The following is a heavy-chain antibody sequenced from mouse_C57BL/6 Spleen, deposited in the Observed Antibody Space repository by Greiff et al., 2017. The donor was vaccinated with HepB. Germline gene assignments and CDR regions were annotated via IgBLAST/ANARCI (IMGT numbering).Heavy chain of an antibody. D-gene: IGHD1-1*01. CDR2: INPYNGGT. Sequence: EVQLQQSGPVLVKPGASVKMSCKASGYTFTDYYMNWVKQSHGKSLGWIGVINPYNGGTSYNQKFKDKATLTVDKSSSTAYMELNSLTSEDSAVYYWARRGYGSSPWGYFDVWGKGTTVTVSS. J-gene: IGHJ1*03. CDR1: GYTFTDYY. CDR3: ARRGYGSSPWGYFDV. V-gene: IGHV1-19*01.